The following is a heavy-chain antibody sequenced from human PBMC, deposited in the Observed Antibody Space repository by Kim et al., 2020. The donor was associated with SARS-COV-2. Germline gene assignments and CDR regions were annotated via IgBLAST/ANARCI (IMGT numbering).Heavy chain of an antibody. D-gene: IGHD3-22*01. CDR2: IKQDGSEK. CDR3: ARLSITMIVVDHGALDY. CDR1: GFTFSSYW. J-gene: IGHJ4*02. V-gene: IGHV3-7*03. Sequence: GGSLRLSCAASGFTFSSYWMSWVRQAPGKGLEWVANIKQDGSEKYYVDSVKGRFTISRDNAKNSLYLQMNSLRAEDTTVYYCARLSITMIVVDHGALDYWGQGTLVTVSS.